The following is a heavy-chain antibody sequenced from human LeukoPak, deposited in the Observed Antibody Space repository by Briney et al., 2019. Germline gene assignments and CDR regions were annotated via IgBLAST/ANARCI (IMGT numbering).Heavy chain of an antibody. CDR1: GFTFTNYA. D-gene: IGHD5-18*01. J-gene: IGHJ4*02. CDR3: ANGYNYGPDY. CDR2: LRGSGGST. V-gene: IGHV3-23*01. Sequence: GGSLRLSCAASGFTFTNYAMTWVRQAPGKGLEWVSALRGSGGSTYYADSVRGRFTVSRDNSKNTLYLQMNSLRAEDTAVYYCANGYNYGPDYWGQGTLVTVSS.